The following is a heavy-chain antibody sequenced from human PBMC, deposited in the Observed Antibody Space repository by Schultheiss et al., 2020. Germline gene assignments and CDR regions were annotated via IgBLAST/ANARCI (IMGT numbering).Heavy chain of an antibody. D-gene: IGHD3-22*01. J-gene: IGHJ4*02. Sequence: GSLRLSCAASGFTFSSYGMHWVRQAPGKGLEWVAVIWYDGSNKYYADSVKGRFTISRDNSKNTLYLQMNSLRAEDTAVYYCARGPHYYDSSGYYRDSHYYFDYWGQGTLVTVSS. CDR1: GFTFSSYG. V-gene: IGHV3-33*01. CDR2: IWYDGSNK. CDR3: ARGPHYYDSSGYYRDSHYYFDY.